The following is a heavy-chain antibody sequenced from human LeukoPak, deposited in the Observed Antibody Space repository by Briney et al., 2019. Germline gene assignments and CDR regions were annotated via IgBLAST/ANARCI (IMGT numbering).Heavy chain of an antibody. J-gene: IGHJ6*03. CDR3: ARDLARPHRGYYYYMDG. CDR1: GFTFCDYY. D-gene: IGHD1-26*01. CDR2: IKRCDSTI. Sequence: GGSLRLSCAASGFTFCDYYVSWLPQATGKGLEGVSYIKRCDSTIYYADYVTVRFTESRDNANNSLYLQMNSLRAEDTAVYYCARDLARPHRGYYYYMDGWGKGSTVSDCS. V-gene: IGHV3-11*01.